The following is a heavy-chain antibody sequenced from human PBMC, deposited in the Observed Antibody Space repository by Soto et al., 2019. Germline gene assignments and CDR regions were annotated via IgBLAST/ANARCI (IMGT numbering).Heavy chain of an antibody. V-gene: IGHV4-61*01. CDR3: AREYSGSYYVLFDY. D-gene: IGHD1-26*01. J-gene: IGHJ4*02. CDR2: IYYSGST. CDR1: GGSVSSGIYY. Sequence: SETLSLTCTVSGGSVSSGIYYWIWIRQPPGKRLGWIAYIYYSGSTNYNPSLKSRVTISVDTSKNQFSLKLSSVTAADTAVYYCAREYSGSYYVLFDYWGQGALVTVSS.